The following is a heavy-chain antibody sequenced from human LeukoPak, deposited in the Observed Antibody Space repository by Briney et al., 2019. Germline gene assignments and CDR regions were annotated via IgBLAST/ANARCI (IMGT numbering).Heavy chain of an antibody. D-gene: IGHD2-2*01. Sequence: SETLSLTCTVSGGSISSGDYYWSWIRQPPGKGLEWIGYIYYSGSTYYNPSLKSRVTISVDTSKNQFSLKLSSVTAADTAVYYCATVPAAAYDAFHIWGQGTMVTVSS. CDR1: GGSISSGDYY. J-gene: IGHJ3*02. CDR3: ATVPAAAYDAFHI. CDR2: IYYSGST. V-gene: IGHV4-30-4*01.